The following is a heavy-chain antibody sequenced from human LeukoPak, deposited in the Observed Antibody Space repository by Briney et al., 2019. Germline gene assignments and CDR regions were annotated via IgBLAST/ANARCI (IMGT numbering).Heavy chain of an antibody. CDR2: INHSGST. V-gene: IGHV4-34*01. Sequence: SETLSLTCAVYGGSFSGYYWSWIRQPPGKGLEWIGEINHSGSTNYNPSLKSRVTISVDTSKNQFSLKLSSVTAADTAVYYCARIYSSSWFLNWFDPWGQGTLVTVSS. CDR3: ARIYSSSWFLNWFDP. J-gene: IGHJ5*02. D-gene: IGHD6-13*01. CDR1: GGSFSGYY.